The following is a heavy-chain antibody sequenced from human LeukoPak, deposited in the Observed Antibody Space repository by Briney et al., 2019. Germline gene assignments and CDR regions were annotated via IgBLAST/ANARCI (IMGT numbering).Heavy chain of an antibody. V-gene: IGHV3-30*02. Sequence: GGSLRLSCAASGFAFSNYGMHWVRQAPGQGLEWVASIRYDGFNKYYADSLKGRFTISRDNSKNTLYLQMNSLRAEDTAVYYCVKKTIVGATVDAFDIWGQGTMVIVSS. J-gene: IGHJ3*02. D-gene: IGHD1-26*01. CDR3: VKKTIVGATVDAFDI. CDR1: GFAFSNYG. CDR2: IRYDGFNK.